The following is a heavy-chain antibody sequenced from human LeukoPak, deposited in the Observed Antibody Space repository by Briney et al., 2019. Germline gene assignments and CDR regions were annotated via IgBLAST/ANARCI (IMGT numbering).Heavy chain of an antibody. CDR1: GGSFSGCY. V-gene: IGHV4-34*01. CDR3: AIHIVVVPAAKKKNWFDP. J-gene: IGHJ5*02. CDR2: INHSGST. D-gene: IGHD2-2*01. Sequence: SETLSLTSAVSGGSFSGCYWSWIRQPPGKGLEWIGEINHSGSTNYNPCLKSRVTISVDTSKNQFSLKLSSVTAADTAVYYCAIHIVVVPAAKKKNWFDPWGQATLVTVSS.